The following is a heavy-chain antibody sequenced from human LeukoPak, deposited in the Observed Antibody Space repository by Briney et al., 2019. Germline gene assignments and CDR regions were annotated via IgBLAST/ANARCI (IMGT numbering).Heavy chain of an antibody. CDR2: INHNGNVN. J-gene: IGHJ3*02. V-gene: IGHV3-7*01. CDR1: GFTFSSYW. CDR3: ARDQYSRSLGAFDI. D-gene: IGHD1-26*01. Sequence: GGSLRLSCAASGFTFSSYWMNWARQAPGKGLEWVASINHNGNVNYYVDSVKGRFTISRHNARNSVYLQLNSLRDEDTAVYYCARDQYSRSLGAFDIWGQGTLVSVSS.